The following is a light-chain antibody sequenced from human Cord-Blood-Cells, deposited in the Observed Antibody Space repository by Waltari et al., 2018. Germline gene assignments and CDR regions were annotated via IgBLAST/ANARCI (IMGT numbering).Light chain of an antibody. Sequence: QSVLTQPPSVSEAPRQRVTISCSGSSSNIGNNAVNWYQQLPGKAPQLLIYYDDLLPSGVSDRFSGSKSGTSAALAISGLQSEDEADYYCAAWDDSLKVFGGGTKLTVL. CDR1: SSNIGNNA. CDR3: AAWDDSLKV. CDR2: YDD. J-gene: IGLJ3*02. V-gene: IGLV1-36*01.